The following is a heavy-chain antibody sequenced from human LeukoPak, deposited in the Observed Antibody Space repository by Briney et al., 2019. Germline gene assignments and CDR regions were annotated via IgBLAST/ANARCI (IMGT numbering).Heavy chain of an antibody. CDR2: IYYSGST. V-gene: IGHV4-39*07. Sequence: SETLSLTCTVSGGSISSSSYYWGWIRQPPGKGLQWIGTIYYSGSTYYNPSLKSRVTISVDTSKNHFSLKLSSVTAADTAVYYCARTDYDVLSWGQGTLVTVSS. CDR1: GGSISSSSYY. CDR3: ARTDYDVLS. J-gene: IGHJ5*02. D-gene: IGHD3-9*01.